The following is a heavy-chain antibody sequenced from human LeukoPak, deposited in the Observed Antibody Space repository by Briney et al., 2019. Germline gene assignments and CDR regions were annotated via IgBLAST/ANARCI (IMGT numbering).Heavy chain of an antibody. CDR1: GNSLSELS. CDR3: TTRSGDFWSGFVN. V-gene: IGHV1-24*01. D-gene: IGHD3-3*01. CDR2: FDPEEAKM. Sequence: ASVTVSCKVSGNSLSELSIRWVRQAPGKGLECMGGFDPEEAKMVYAQNFQGRVTMTEDTSTQTAYTELSGLTSDDTAVYYCTTRSGDFWSGFVNWGQGTLVTVYS. J-gene: IGHJ4*02.